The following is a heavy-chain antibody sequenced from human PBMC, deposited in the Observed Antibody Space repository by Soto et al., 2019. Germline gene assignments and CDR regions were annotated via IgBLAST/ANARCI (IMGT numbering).Heavy chain of an antibody. J-gene: IGHJ6*02. Sequence: VSLRLSCAASGFTFSSYAMSWVRQAPGKGLEWVSAISGSGGSTYYADSVKGRFTISRDNSKNTLYLQMNSLRAEDTAVYYCAKGIVVVVAATPGYYYGMDVWGQGTTVTVSS. CDR2: ISGSGGST. CDR3: AKGIVVVVAATPGYYYGMDV. CDR1: GFTFSSYA. D-gene: IGHD2-15*01. V-gene: IGHV3-23*01.